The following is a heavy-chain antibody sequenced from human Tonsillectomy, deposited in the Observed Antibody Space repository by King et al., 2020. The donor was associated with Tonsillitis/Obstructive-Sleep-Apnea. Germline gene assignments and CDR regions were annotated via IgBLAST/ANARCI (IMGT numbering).Heavy chain of an antibody. D-gene: IGHD4-17*01. V-gene: IGHV3-30*04. J-gene: IGHJ6*02. CDR1: GFTFSSYA. CDR2: LSYDESNK. Sequence: VQLVESGGGVVQPGRSLRLSCAASGFTFSSYAMHWVRQAPGKGLEWGAVLSYDESNKYYADSVKGRFTISRDKSKNTLDQQMNSLRAEDTAVYYCARALDYGHGRDVWGQGTTVTVPS. CDR3: ARALDYGHGRDV.